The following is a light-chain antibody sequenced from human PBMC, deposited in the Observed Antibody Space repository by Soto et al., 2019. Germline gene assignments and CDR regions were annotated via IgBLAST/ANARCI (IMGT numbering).Light chain of an antibody. CDR3: QHYNNWPPMYT. V-gene: IGKV3-15*01. J-gene: IGKJ2*01. Sequence: EIVMTQSPATLSVSPGERVTLSCRASQSVSSNLAWYQQKPGQAPRLLIYGASTRATGIPARFSGSGSGTEFTLTISSLLSEDFAVYYCQHYNNWPPMYTFGQGTKLEIK. CDR1: QSVSSN. CDR2: GAS.